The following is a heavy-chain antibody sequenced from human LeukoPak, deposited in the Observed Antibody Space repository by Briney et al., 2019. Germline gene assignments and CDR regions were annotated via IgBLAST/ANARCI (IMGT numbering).Heavy chain of an antibody. D-gene: IGHD3-22*01. CDR2: IYYSGST. J-gene: IGHJ4*02. V-gene: IGHV4-59*08. Sequence: SETLSLTCTVSGGSISGYYWSWIRQPAGKGLEWIGYIYYSGSTNYNPSLKSRVTISVDTSKNQFSLKLSSVTAADTAVYYCARHYYDSSGYSSFDYWGQGTLVTVSS. CDR1: GGSISGYY. CDR3: ARHYYDSSGYSSFDY.